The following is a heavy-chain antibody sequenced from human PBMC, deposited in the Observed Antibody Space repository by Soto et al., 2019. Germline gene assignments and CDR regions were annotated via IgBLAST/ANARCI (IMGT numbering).Heavy chain of an antibody. D-gene: IGHD3-10*01. V-gene: IGHV4-39*01. CDR1: GGSISSSSYY. CDR2: IYYSGST. Sequence: PSETLSLTCTVSGGSISSSSYYWGWIRQPPGKGLEWIGSIYYSGSTYYNPSLKSRVTISVDTSKNQFSLKLSSVTAADTAVYYCAGPQGGGYYGMDVWGQGTTVTVSS. CDR3: AGPQGGGYYGMDV. J-gene: IGHJ6*02.